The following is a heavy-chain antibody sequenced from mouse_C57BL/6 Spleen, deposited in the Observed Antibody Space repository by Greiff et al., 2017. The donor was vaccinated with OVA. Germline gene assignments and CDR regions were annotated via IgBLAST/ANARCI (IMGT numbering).Heavy chain of an antibody. Sequence: QVQLQQSGAELVRPGTAVKVSCKASGYAFTNYLLEWVMQRPGQGLEWIGVINPGSGGTNYNEKFKGKAALTADKSSNTAYMQLSSLTSEDSAVYFCARWDYDRGDYWGQGTTLTVSS. V-gene: IGHV1-54*01. CDR3: ARWDYDRGDY. D-gene: IGHD2-4*01. J-gene: IGHJ2*01. CDR1: GYAFTNYL. CDR2: INPGSGGT.